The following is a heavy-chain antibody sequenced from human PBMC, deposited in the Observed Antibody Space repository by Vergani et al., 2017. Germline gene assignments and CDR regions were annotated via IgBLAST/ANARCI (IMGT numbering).Heavy chain of an antibody. D-gene: IGHD2-2*02. CDR1: GFTFNQYG. CDR2: TWYDGNNK. CDR3: AKDLSPDTSCYRD. J-gene: IGHJ4*02. Sequence: VQLVESGGGLVKPGGSLRLSCAASGFTFNQYGMHWVRQAPGKGLEWVAVTWYDGNNKQYADSVKGRFTISRDNSKSTMYLQMNSLRDEDTAVYYWAKDLSPDTSCYRDWGQGTLVTVSS. V-gene: IGHV3-33*06.